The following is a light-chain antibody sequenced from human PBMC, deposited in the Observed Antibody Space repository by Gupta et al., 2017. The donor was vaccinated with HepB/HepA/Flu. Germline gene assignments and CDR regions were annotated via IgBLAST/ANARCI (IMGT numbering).Light chain of an antibody. CDR2: DAS. Sequence: DSQLTQSPSFLSVSVGDRVPITCRASHGISSYLAWYQQKPGKAPKLLIYDASTLQSGVPSRFSGSGSGTEFTLTISSLQPEDFATYYCQQHNSYPLTFGGGTKVAIK. CDR1: HGISSY. V-gene: IGKV1-9*01. CDR3: QQHNSYPLT. J-gene: IGKJ4*01.